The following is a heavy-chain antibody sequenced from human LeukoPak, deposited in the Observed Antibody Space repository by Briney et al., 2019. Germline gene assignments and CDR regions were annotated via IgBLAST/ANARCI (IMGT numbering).Heavy chain of an antibody. J-gene: IGHJ4*02. CDR3: TRDLYYYQD. V-gene: IGHV3-49*04. CDR2: IRSKAYGGTT. Sequence: GGSLRLSCTASGFTFGDYTMSWVRQAPGKGLEWVGSIRSKAYGGTTEYAASVKGRFSISRDDSKSTAYLQMNSLKTEDTALYYCTRDLYYYQDWGQGTLVTVSS. CDR1: GFTFGDYT. D-gene: IGHD3-10*01.